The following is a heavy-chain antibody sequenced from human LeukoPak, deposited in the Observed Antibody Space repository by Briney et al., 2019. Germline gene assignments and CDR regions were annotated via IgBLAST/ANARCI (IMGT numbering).Heavy chain of an antibody. CDR2: VSYSGRT. D-gene: IGHD2/OR15-2a*01. CDR3: ARLSLGPMAFDF. V-gene: IGHV4-39*01. Sequence: SETLSLTCIVSSDSFSGRGYHWAWIRQLPGKGLEWIGNVSYSGRTYYNPSLKSRLTMSVDTSENQFSLKLNSLTAADTAVYFCARLSLGPMAFDFWGQGTVVTVSS. J-gene: IGHJ3*01. CDR1: SDSFSGRGYH.